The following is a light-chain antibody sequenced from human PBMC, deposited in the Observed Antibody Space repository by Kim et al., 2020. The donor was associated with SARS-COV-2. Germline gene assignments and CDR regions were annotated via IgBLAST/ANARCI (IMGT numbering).Light chain of an antibody. CDR1: SLRSYY. V-gene: IGLV3-19*01. CDR2: GKN. J-gene: IGLJ2*01. Sequence: SSELTQDPAVSVALGQTVRITCPGDSLRSYYASWYQQKPGQAPVLVIYGKNNRPSGIPDRFSGSSSGNTASLTITGAQAEGEADYYCNSRDSRDDHVVFG. CDR3: NSRDSRDDHVV.